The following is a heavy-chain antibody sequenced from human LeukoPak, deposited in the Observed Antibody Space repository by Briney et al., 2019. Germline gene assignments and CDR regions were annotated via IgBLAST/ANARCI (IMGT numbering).Heavy chain of an antibody. V-gene: IGHV1-18*01. CDR2: ISAYNGNT. J-gene: IGHJ4*02. Sequence: AASVKVSCKASGYTFTSYGISWVRQAPGQGLEWMGWISAYNGNTNYAQKLQGRVTMTTDTSTSTAYMELRSLRSDDTAVYYCARDRKDYYGSGSYYGDYWGQGTLVTVSS. CDR3: ARDRKDYYGSGSYYGDY. CDR1: GYTFTSYG. D-gene: IGHD3-10*01.